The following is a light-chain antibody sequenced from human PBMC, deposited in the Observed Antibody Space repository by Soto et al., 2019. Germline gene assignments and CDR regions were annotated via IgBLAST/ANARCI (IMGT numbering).Light chain of an antibody. J-gene: IGKJ1*01. V-gene: IGKV3-15*01. CDR3: QQYNNRPSFT. CDR1: QSVSSN. CDR2: GAS. Sequence: EIVMTQSPATLSVSPGERATLSCRASQSVSSNLAWYQQKPGQAPRLLIYGASTRATGIPARFSGSGSGTEFTPTISSLQSEDFAVYYCQQYNNRPSFTFGHGTKVDIK.